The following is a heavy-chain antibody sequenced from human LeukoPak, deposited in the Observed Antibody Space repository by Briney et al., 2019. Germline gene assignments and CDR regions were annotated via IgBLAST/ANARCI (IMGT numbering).Heavy chain of an antibody. CDR3: ARAYQTWTGYWFDP. J-gene: IGHJ5*02. Sequence: ASVKVSCKASGYTFTSYGISWVRQAPGQGLEWMGWISAYNGNTNYAQKLQGRVTMTADTSTSTAYMELRSLRSDDAAVYYCARAYQTWTGYWFDPWGQGTLVTVSS. V-gene: IGHV1-18*01. D-gene: IGHD2-21*01. CDR1: GYTFTSYG. CDR2: ISAYNGNT.